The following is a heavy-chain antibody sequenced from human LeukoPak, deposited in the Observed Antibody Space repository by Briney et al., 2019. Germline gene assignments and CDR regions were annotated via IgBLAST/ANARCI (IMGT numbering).Heavy chain of an antibody. CDR1: GFTFSNYA. CDR2: ISSSSSYI. D-gene: IGHD6-6*01. V-gene: IGHV3-21*01. CDR3: AREYGSSSNYFDY. J-gene: IGHJ4*02. Sequence: PGGSLRLSCAASGFTFSNYAMHWVRQAPGKGLEWVSSISSSSSYIYYADSVKGRFTISRDNAKNSLYLQMNSLRAEDTAVYYCAREYGSSSNYFDYWGQGTLVTVSS.